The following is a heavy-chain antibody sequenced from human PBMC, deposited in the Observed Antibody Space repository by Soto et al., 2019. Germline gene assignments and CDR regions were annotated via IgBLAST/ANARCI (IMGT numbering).Heavy chain of an antibody. D-gene: IGHD3-22*01. V-gene: IGHV4-4*07. J-gene: IGHJ4*02. CDR2: FYTSGCP. CDR1: GGPISIYY. Sequence: SDTLSLTCTASGGPISIYYWSWIRQPAGKGLEWIGRFYTSGCPNYNPSLKSRVTMSVDTSKNQFSLNLSSVTAADTAVYYCARYTSGYYYLFDYWGQGTLVTVSS. CDR3: ARYTSGYYYLFDY.